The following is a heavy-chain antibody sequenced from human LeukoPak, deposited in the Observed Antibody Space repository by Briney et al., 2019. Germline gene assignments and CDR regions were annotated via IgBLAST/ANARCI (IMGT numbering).Heavy chain of an antibody. CDR2: ISGSGGST. J-gene: IGHJ4*02. V-gene: IGHV3-23*01. CDR3: AKVYSSSWPGFVDY. D-gene: IGHD6-13*01. CDR1: GFTFSSYA. Sequence: PGRSLRLSCAASGFTFSSYAMSWVRQPPGKGLGWVSAISGSGGSTYYADSVKGRFTISSDNSKTTLYLQMNSLRAEDTAVFSCAKVYSSSWPGFVDYWGQGTLVTVSS.